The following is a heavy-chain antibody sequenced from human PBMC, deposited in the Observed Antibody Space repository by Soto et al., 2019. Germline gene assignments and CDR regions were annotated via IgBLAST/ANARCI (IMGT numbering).Heavy chain of an antibody. CDR1: GGSISSSSYY. D-gene: IGHD4-17*01. CDR2: IYYSGST. V-gene: IGHV4-39*01. Sequence: SETLSLTCTVSGGSISSSSYYWGWIRQPPGKGLEWIGSIYYSGSTYYNPSLKSRVTISGDTSKTQFSLKLSSVTAADTAVYYCARQQWALDYGDYDLGYRVPHYGMDVWGQGTTVTVSS. CDR3: ARQQWALDYGDYDLGYRVPHYGMDV. J-gene: IGHJ6*02.